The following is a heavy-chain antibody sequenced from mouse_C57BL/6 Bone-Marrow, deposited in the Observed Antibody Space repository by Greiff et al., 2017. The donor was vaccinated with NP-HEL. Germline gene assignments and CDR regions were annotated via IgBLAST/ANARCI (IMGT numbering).Heavy chain of an antibody. CDR3: TREGIYYGNYYAMDY. J-gene: IGHJ4*01. D-gene: IGHD2-1*01. CDR1: GYTFTDYE. V-gene: IGHV1-15*01. Sequence: VQLQQSGAELVRPGASVTLSCKASGYTFTDYEMHWVKQTPVHGLEWIGAIDPETGGTAYNQKFKGKAILTADKSSSTAYMELRCLTSEDSAVYYCTREGIYYGNYYAMDYWGQGTSVTVSS. CDR2: IDPETGGT.